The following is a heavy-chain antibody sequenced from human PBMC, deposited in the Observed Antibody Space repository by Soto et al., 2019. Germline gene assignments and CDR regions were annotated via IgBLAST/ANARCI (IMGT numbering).Heavy chain of an antibody. CDR2: ISYSVST. Sequence: SETLSLTCTVSSDSISSYYWSWIRQPPGKRLEWIGYISYSVSTDYNPSLKSRVTISVDTTKNQFSLQLKSMTAADTAVYYCAKLSCTSSTCYFPGWFDPWGQGTLVTVSS. V-gene: IGHV4-59*12. J-gene: IGHJ5*02. CDR1: SDSISSYY. D-gene: IGHD2-2*01. CDR3: AKLSCTSSTCYFPGWFDP.